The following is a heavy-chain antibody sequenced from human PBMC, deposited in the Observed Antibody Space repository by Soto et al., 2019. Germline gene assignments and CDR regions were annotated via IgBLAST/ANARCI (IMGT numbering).Heavy chain of an antibody. D-gene: IGHD2-21*01. Sequence: QMDLVQSGAEVKRPGSSVKISCTASGYTFTYRYLHWVRQAPGQPFEYMGWITIYNGNTEYAKRFKDRVVIPRENNLSTAYMELSGLTSEDTAMYYCSRSALVAAHDRLEVWGQGTQVTVSS. V-gene: IGHV1-45*02. J-gene: IGHJ3*01. CDR1: GYTFTYRY. CDR2: ITIYNGNT. CDR3: SRSALVAAHDRLEV.